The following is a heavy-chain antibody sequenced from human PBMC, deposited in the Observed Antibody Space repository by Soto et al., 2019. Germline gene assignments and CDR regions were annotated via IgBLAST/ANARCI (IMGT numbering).Heavy chain of an antibody. CDR2: IYYTGST. V-gene: IGHV4-59*02. CDR3: ARGPGASDYYFDY. Sequence: SETLSLTCSVSGGSVSSYWWSWIRQPPGKGLEWIGYIYYTGSTNYSPSLKGRVTISLDASKSQFSLKLTSVTAADTAAYYCARGPGASDYYFDYWGPGTLVTVSS. CDR1: GGSVSSYW. D-gene: IGHD3-10*01. J-gene: IGHJ4*02.